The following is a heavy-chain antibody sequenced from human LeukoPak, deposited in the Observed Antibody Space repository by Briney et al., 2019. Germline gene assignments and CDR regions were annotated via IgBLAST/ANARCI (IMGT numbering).Heavy chain of an antibody. Sequence: SETLSLTCTVSGGSFTNYYWSWIRLPPGKGLEWIGRIYTSGSTNYNPSLKSRVTISLDTSKNQLSLKLSSVTAADTAVYYCAGSPDGDAFDIWGQGTVVTVS. D-gene: IGHD1-14*01. J-gene: IGHJ3*02. CDR3: AGSPDGDAFDI. CDR2: IYTSGST. V-gene: IGHV4-4*07. CDR1: GGSFTNYY.